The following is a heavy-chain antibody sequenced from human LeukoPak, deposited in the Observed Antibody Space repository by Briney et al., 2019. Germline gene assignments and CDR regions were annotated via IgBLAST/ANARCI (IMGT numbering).Heavy chain of an antibody. J-gene: IGHJ4*02. D-gene: IGHD7-27*01. Sequence: SETLSLTCTVSGGSISNYHWTWIRQSPGRGLEWIGYVWYTGSANYSPALKRRVTISVDTSKNQLSLELTSLTAADTAVYYCARLAQPVQPRDYLGYRDCWGQGTLVTVSS. CDR2: VWYTGSA. CDR3: ARLAQPVQPRDYLGYRDC. CDR1: GGSISNYH. V-gene: IGHV4-59*08.